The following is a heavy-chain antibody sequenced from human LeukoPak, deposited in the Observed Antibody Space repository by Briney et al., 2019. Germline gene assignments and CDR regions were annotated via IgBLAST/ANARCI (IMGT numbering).Heavy chain of an antibody. V-gene: IGHV4-59*01. D-gene: IGHD6-13*01. CDR1: GFTFSSYS. J-gene: IGHJ4*02. CDR3: ARGLSSSWYRI. Sequence: GSLRLSCAASGFTFSSYSMNWVRQAPGKGLEWIGYIYYSGSTNYNPSLKSRVTISVDTSKNQFSLKLSSVTAADTAVYYCARGLSSSWYRIWGQGTLVTVSS. CDR2: IYYSGST.